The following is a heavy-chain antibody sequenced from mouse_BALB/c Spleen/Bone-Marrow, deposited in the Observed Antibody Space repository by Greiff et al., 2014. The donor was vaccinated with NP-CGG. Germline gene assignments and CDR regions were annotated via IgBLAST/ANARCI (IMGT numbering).Heavy chain of an antibody. J-gene: IGHJ4*01. V-gene: IGHV1-4*02. CDR3: ARLDGYYLYYYAMDY. CDR2: INPSSGYT. Sequence: VKLMESAAELARPGASVKMSCKASGYTFTSYTMHWVKQRPGQGLEWIGYINPSSGYTEYNQKFKDKTTLTADKSSSTAYMQLSSLTSEDSAAYYCARLDGYYLYYYAMDYWGQGTSVTVSS. D-gene: IGHD2-3*01. CDR1: GYTFTSYT.